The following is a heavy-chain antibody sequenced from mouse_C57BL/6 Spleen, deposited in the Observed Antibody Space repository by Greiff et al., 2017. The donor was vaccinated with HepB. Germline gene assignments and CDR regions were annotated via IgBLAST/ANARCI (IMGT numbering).Heavy chain of an antibody. V-gene: IGHV1-15*01. Sequence: VQLQQSGAELVRPGASVTLSCKASGYTFTDYEMHWVKQTPVHGLEWIGAIDPETGGTAYNQKFKGKAILTADKSSSTAYMELRSLTSEDSAVYYCTRSDYGSSYNAMDYWGQGTSVTVSS. CDR2: IDPETGGT. D-gene: IGHD1-1*01. CDR1: GYTFTDYE. J-gene: IGHJ4*01. CDR3: TRSDYGSSYNAMDY.